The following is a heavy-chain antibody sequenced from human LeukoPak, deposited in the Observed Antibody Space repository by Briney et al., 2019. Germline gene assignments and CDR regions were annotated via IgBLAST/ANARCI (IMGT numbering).Heavy chain of an antibody. CDR2: IYYSGST. D-gene: IGHD1-1*01. J-gene: IGHJ3*02. CDR1: GGSISSYY. V-gene: IGHV4-59*01. CDR3: AVASSGTVGAFDI. Sequence: SETLSLTCTVSGGSISSYYWSWIRQPPGKGLEWIGYIYYSGSTNYNPSLKGRVTISVDTSKNQFSLKLGSVTAADTAVYYCAVASSGTVGAFDIWGQGTMVTVSS.